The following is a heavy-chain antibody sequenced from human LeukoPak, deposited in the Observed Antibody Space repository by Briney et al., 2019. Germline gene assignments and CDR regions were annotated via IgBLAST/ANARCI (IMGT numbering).Heavy chain of an antibody. V-gene: IGHV3-7*03. Sequence: PGGSLRLSCAASGFTFSSYWMSWVRQAPGKGLEWVAIVNQGGTQKYYVDSVKGRFTISRDNAENSLYLQMNSLRAEDTALYYCAKDSNTMIVVVSFDYWGQGTLVTVSS. CDR1: GFTFSSYW. CDR2: VNQGGTQK. D-gene: IGHD3-22*01. J-gene: IGHJ4*02. CDR3: AKDSNTMIVVVSFDY.